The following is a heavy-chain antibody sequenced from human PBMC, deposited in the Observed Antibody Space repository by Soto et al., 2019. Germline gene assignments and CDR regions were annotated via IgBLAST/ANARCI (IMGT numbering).Heavy chain of an antibody. CDR3: ARGFTAAAGGFDY. D-gene: IGHD6-13*01. CDR2: IYHSGST. CDR1: GGLISSGGYS. V-gene: IGHV4-30-2*01. Sequence: PSETLSLTCAVSGGLISSGGYSWSWIRQPPGKGLEWIGYIYHSGSTYYNPSLKSRVTISVDRSKNQFSLKLSSVTAADTAVYYCARGFTAAAGGFDYWGQGTLVTVSS. J-gene: IGHJ4*02.